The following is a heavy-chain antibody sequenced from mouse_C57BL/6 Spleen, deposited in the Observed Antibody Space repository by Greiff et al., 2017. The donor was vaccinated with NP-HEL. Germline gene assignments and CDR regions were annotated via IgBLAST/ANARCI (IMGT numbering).Heavy chain of an antibody. CDR1: GFTFSSYA. V-gene: IGHV5-4*01. D-gene: IGHD2-1*01. CDR3: ARDCGNYEYFDV. Sequence: EVMLVESGGGLVKPGGSLKLSCAASGFTFSSYAMSWVRQTPEKRLEWVATISDGGSYTYYPDNVKGRVTMSRDNAKNNLYLQMSHLKSEDTAMYYCARDCGNYEYFDVWGTGTTVTVSS. CDR2: ISDGGSYT. J-gene: IGHJ1*03.